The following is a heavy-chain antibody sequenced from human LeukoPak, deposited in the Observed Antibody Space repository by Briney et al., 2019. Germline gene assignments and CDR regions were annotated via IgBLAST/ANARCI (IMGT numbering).Heavy chain of an antibody. V-gene: IGHV3-23*01. CDR1: GFTVSSNY. D-gene: IGHD3-22*01. CDR2: ISGSGDST. CDR3: AKDVVYDSSGFYVGESFDI. Sequence: GGSLRLSCAASGFTVSSNYMSWVRQSPGKGLEWVSAISGSGDSTYYADSVKGRFTISRDNSKNTLYLQMNSLRAEDTAVYYCAKDVVYDSSGFYVGESFDIWGQGTMVTVSS. J-gene: IGHJ3*02.